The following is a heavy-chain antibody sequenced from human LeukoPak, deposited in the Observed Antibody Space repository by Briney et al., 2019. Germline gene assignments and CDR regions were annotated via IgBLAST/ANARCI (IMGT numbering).Heavy chain of an antibody. J-gene: IGHJ4*02. V-gene: IGHV3-74*01. CDR3: ARGPSGYHNT. CDR1: GFTFSGTW. D-gene: IGHD5-12*01. Sequence: PGGSLRLSCAASGFTFSGTWMHWFRQAPGKGLVWVSRIHSDGSSTIYADSVKGRFTISRDNAKNTLYLQMNSLRAEDTAVYYCARGPSGYHNTGGQGTLVTVSS. CDR2: IHSDGSST.